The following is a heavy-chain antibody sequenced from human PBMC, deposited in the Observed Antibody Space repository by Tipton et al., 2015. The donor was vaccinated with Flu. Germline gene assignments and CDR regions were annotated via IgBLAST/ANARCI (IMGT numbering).Heavy chain of an antibody. V-gene: IGHV4-34*01. CDR2: INPSGST. D-gene: IGHD2-15*01. J-gene: IGHJ3*01. CDR1: GGSFSSHY. CDR3: AAHCSGGSCSHAFDV. Sequence: LRLSCAVYGGSFSSHYWSWIRQPPGKGLEWIGEINPSGSTNYNPSLKSRVTISGDTSKNQVSLKLSSVTAADTAVYYCAAHCSGGSCSHAFDVWGQGTMVTVSS.